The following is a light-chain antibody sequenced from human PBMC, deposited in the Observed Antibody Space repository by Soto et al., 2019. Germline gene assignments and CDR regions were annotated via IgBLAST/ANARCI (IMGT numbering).Light chain of an antibody. Sequence: QSALTQPASVSGSPGQSITISCTGTSSDGGAYNYVSWYQHHPGKVPKLLIYEVTNRPSGVSDRFSGSKSGNTAPLTISGLQAEDEADYYCSSKRDSSTLFVFGTGTKVTVL. J-gene: IGLJ1*01. CDR1: SSDGGAYNY. CDR3: SSKRDSSTLFV. V-gene: IGLV2-14*01. CDR2: EVT.